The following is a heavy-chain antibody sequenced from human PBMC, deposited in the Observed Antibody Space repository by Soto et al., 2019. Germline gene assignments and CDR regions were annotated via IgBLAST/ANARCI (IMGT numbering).Heavy chain of an antibody. CDR1: EFTFSNYG. Sequence: QVQLVESGGGVVQPGRSLRLSCAASEFTFSNYGMHWVRQAPGKGLEWVAVILNDGSNRYHADSVKDRFTISRENSKNTLYLQMNSLRAENTDVYYCARDDEYSGNGMDVWGQGTTVTVS. CDR2: ILNDGSNR. CDR3: ARDDEYSGNGMDV. D-gene: IGHD3-10*01. V-gene: IGHV3-33*01. J-gene: IGHJ6*02.